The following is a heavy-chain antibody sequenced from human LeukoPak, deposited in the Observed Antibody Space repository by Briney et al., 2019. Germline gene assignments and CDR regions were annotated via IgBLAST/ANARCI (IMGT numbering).Heavy chain of an antibody. D-gene: IGHD3-10*01. J-gene: IGHJ4*02. Sequence: GGSLRLSCAASGFTFSSYSMNWVRQAPGKGLEWVSYISSSSSTIYYADSVKGRFTISRDNAKNSLYLQMNSLRAEDTAVYYCAGTHYFDYWGQGTLVTVSS. CDR1: GFTFSSYS. CDR2: ISSSSSTI. CDR3: AGTHYFDY. V-gene: IGHV3-48*01.